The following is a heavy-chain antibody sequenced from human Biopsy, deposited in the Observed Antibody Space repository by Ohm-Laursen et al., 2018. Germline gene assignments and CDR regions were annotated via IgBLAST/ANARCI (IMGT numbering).Heavy chain of an antibody. CDR3: ASDLNGDPSAFDY. D-gene: IGHD4-17*01. V-gene: IGHV3-53*01. CDR2: IDSSAAST. Sequence: SLRLSCAASGFTFSDYYMNWIRQAPGKGLDWVSSIDSSAASTFYADSVKGRFTISRDNSKNTLFLQMNSLRAADTAIYYCASDLNGDPSAFDYWGQGTPVTVSS. J-gene: IGHJ4*02. CDR1: GFTFSDYY.